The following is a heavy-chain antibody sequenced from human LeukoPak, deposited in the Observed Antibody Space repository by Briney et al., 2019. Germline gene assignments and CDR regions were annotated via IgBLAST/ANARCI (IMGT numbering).Heavy chain of an antibody. D-gene: IGHD1-26*01. V-gene: IGHV1-18*01. J-gene: IGHJ4*02. CDR2: ISAYNGNT. CDR3: ATENIRYSGSNGNFDY. Sequence: ASVTVSCKASGYTFTSYGISWVRQAPGQGLEWMGWISAYNGNTNYAQKLQGRVTMTEDTSTDTAYMELSSLRSEDTAVYYCATENIRYSGSNGNFDYWGQGTLVTVSS. CDR1: GYTFTSYG.